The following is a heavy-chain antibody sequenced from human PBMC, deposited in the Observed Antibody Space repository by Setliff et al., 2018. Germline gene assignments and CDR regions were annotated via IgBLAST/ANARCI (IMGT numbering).Heavy chain of an antibody. Sequence: SETLSLTCTVSGGSISRSSYNWGWIRQPPGKGLEWIGSIYYSGSTYYNPSLKSRVTISVDTSKNQFSLKLSSVTAADTAVYYCARAAGYSSSWYHYYYGMDVWGRGTTVTAP. CDR1: GGSISRSSYN. V-gene: IGHV4-39*01. D-gene: IGHD6-13*01. J-gene: IGHJ6*02. CDR2: IYYSGST. CDR3: ARAAGYSSSWYHYYYGMDV.